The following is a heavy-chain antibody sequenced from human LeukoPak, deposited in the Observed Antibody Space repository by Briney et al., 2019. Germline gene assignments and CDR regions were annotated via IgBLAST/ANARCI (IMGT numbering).Heavy chain of an antibody. D-gene: IGHD6-6*01. CDR1: GDSIALSFYY. CDR3: ARDLKEQLVRPSYYYYYYMDV. Sequence: SETLSLTCSVSGDSIALSFYYWAWIRQPPGKALEWIGSVYYSGTTAYNPSLKSRVTISVDMSKEQFSLRLGSVTAADTAVYYCARDLKEQLVRPSYYYYYYMDVWGKGTTVTASS. CDR2: VYYSGTT. V-gene: IGHV4-39*07. J-gene: IGHJ6*03.